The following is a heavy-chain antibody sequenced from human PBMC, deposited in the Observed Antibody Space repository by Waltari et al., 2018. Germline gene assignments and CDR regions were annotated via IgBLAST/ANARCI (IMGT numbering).Heavy chain of an antibody. D-gene: IGHD3-9*01. Sequence: QVQLVESGGGLVQPGSSLRLSCPASGFTFRSYGIHWVRQAPGKGRDGVVVLSYDVSNKYDADSVKGRFTIARDNSKNTLYGQMNILRAEDTAVYYCAKVSYDIQTDYWGQGTLVTVSS. V-gene: IGHV3-30*18. CDR1: GFTFRSYG. CDR3: AKVSYDIQTDY. J-gene: IGHJ4*02. CDR2: LSYDVSNK.